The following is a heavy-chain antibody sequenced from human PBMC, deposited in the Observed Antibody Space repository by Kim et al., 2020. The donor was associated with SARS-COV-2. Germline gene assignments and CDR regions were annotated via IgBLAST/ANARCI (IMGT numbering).Heavy chain of an antibody. J-gene: IGHJ6*02. V-gene: IGHV3-23*01. CDR3: AKEGGVNTAYFSAMDV. CDR1: GFTFSNYA. CDR2: ISGTSERT. Sequence: GGSLRLSCAASGFTFSNYAMTWVRQAPGKGLEWVSSISGTSERTYYTDSVKGRFTISRDNSRNALHLEMNSLRPEDTAVYYCAKEGGVNTAYFSAMDVWGQGTTVTVSS. D-gene: IGHD4-17*01.